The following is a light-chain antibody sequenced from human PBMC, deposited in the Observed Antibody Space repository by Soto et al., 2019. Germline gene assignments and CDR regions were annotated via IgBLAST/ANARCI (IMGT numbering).Light chain of an antibody. CDR1: QDISNY. CDR2: DAS. Sequence: DIQMTQSPSSLSASVGDRVTITCQASQDISNYLNWYQQKPGKAPKLLIYDASNLETGVPSRFSGSGSGTEFTLTISSLQPEDFASYYCLQDYGDSWTFGQGTKVEIE. CDR3: LQDYGDSWT. V-gene: IGKV1-33*01. J-gene: IGKJ1*01.